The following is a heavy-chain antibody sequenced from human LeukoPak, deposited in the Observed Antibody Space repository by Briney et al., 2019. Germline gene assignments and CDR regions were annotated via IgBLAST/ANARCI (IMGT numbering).Heavy chain of an antibody. Sequence: GGSLRLSCAASRFTFSSYAMSWVREAPGKGLEWVSGISGSGDTTFYADSVKGRFTISIDNSKNTLYLQMNSLRAEDTAVYYCAKDRVCSGGSCYFDYWGQGTLVTVSS. V-gene: IGHV3-23*01. CDR3: AKDRVCSGGSCYFDY. J-gene: IGHJ4*02. D-gene: IGHD2-15*01. CDR1: RFTFSSYA. CDR2: ISGSGDTT.